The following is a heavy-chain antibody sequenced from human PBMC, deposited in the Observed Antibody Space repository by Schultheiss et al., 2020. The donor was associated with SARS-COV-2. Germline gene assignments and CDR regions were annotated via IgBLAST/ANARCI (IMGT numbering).Heavy chain of an antibody. CDR3: ARDPSFGYYGMDV. J-gene: IGHJ6*02. CDR2: INPNSGGT. Sequence: ASVKVSCKASGYTFTSYGISWVRQAPGQGLEWMGWINPNSGGTNYAQKFQGRVTMTRDTSISTAYMELSRLRSDDTAVYYCARDPSFGYYGMDVWGQGTTVTVSS. D-gene: IGHD3-10*01. V-gene: IGHV1-2*02. CDR1: GYTFTSYG.